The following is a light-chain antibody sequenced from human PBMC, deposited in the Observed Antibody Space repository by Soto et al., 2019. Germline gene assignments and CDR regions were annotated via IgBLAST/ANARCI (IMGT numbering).Light chain of an antibody. V-gene: IGLV1-44*01. CDR1: SSNIGRNP. CDR2: SNN. CDR3: STWDDSLNAVV. Sequence: QSVLAQPPSASGTPGQMVSISCSGSSSNIGRNPVHWYQELPGTAPRLLIYSNNQRPSGVPDRFSGSKSGPSASLAISGLQSEDEANYYCSTWDDSLNAVVFGGGTKVTVL. J-gene: IGLJ2*01.